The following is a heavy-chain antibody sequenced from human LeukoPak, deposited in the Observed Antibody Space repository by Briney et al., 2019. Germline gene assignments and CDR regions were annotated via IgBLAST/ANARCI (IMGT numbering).Heavy chain of an antibody. CDR1: GFTFSSYA. CDR3: AKDRVDYYGSGSYYNR. D-gene: IGHD3-10*01. V-gene: IGHV3-23*01. J-gene: IGHJ4*02. CDR2: ISGSGGST. Sequence: GGSLRLSCAASGFTFSSYAMSWVRQAPGKGLEWVSAISGSGGSTYYADSVKGRLTISRDNSKNTLYLQMNSLRAEDTAVYYCAKDRVDYYGSGSYYNRWGQGTLVTVSS.